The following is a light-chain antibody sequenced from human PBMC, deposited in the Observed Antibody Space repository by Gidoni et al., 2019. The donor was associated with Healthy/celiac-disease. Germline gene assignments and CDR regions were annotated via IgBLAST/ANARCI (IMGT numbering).Light chain of an antibody. CDR3: QQHNNCHPLT. V-gene: IGKV3-15*01. CDR2: GAS. CDR1: QSVRSN. J-gene: IGKJ4*01. Sequence: EIVMTHSPATLSVSPGESATLSCRASQSVRSNLAWYQQKHGQDPRLLFYGASTSANGILARFSGSGSGREFTLTISSLQYEDFAVYYCQQHNNCHPLTFGGGTKVEIK.